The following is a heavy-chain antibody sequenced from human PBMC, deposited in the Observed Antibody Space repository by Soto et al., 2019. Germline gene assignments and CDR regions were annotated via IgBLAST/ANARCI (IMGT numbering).Heavy chain of an antibody. V-gene: IGHV5-51*01. J-gene: IGHJ6*02. Sequence: PGESLKISCKGSGYNFATDWIGWVRQMPGKGLEWMGIIYPVDSDTRYSTSFQGQVTISADKSISTAYLQWSSLKASDTAMYYCARYWHSYSLNYYRGMDVWGQGTTVTVS. CDR2: IYPVDSDT. CDR1: GYNFATDW. D-gene: IGHD5-18*01. CDR3: ARYWHSYSLNYYRGMDV.